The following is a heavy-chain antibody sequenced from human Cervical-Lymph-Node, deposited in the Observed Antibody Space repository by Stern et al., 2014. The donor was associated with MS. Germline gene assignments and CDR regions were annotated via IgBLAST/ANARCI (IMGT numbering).Heavy chain of an antibody. Sequence: EVQLVESGGDLVQPGGSLRLSCAASGLIFSNYWMQWVRQAPGKGLVWVSHINSDGSSTTYADSVKGRFTTSRDNAKNTLYLQMDDLRAEDTAVYFCVRDNYGTDYWGQGTLVTVSS. J-gene: IGHJ4*02. V-gene: IGHV3-74*03. CDR2: INSDGSST. CDR1: GLIFSNYW. CDR3: VRDNYGTDY. D-gene: IGHD3-16*01.